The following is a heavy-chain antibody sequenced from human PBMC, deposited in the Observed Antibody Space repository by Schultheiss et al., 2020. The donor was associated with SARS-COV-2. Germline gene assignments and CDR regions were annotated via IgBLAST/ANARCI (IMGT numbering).Heavy chain of an antibody. V-gene: IGHV4-38-2*01. D-gene: IGHD1-26*01. CDR3: ARRVPSTYGMDV. CDR1: GYSISSGYY. CDR2: IYYSGST. J-gene: IGHJ6*02. Sequence: SETLSLTCAVSGYSISSGYYWGWIRQPPGKGLEWIGYIYYSGSTYYNPSLQSRVTISVDRSKNQFSLKLTSVTAADTAVYYCARRVPSTYGMDVWGQGTTVTVSS.